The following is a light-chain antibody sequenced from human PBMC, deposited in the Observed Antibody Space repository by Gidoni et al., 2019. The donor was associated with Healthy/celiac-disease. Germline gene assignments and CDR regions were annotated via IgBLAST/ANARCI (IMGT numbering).Light chain of an antibody. CDR2: AAS. J-gene: IGKJ5*01. Sequence: IKMTQSPSSLSASVGDRVTITCRASQSISSYLNWYQQKPGKAPKLLIYAASSLQSGVPSRFSGSGSGTDFTLTISSLQPEDFATYYCQQSYSTPHFGQGTRLEIK. CDR3: QQSYSTPH. V-gene: IGKV1-39*01. CDR1: QSISSY.